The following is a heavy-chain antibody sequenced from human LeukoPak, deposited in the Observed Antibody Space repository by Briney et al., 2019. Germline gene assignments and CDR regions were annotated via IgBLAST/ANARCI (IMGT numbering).Heavy chain of an antibody. CDR1: GFTFRNYA. J-gene: IGHJ4*02. CDR3: ARGGVAARGDY. CDR2: IWYDGSNK. Sequence: GGSLRLSCAASGFTFRNYAMHWVRQAPGKGLEWVATIWYDGSNKYYADAVKGRFTISRDNSKNMLYLEMNSLRVEDTAVYYCARGGVAARGDYWGQGNLVTVSS. D-gene: IGHD3-3*01. V-gene: IGHV3-33*01.